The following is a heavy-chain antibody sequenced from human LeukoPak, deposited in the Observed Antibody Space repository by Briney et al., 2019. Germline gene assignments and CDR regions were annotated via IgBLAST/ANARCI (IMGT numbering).Heavy chain of an antibody. CDR2: IRYDGSNK. CDR3: ARQRTYQLLTPHAFDI. CDR1: GFTFSSYG. V-gene: IGHV3-30*02. Sequence: GGSLRLSCAASGFTFSSYGMHWVRQAPGKGLEWVAFIRYDGSNKYYADSVKGRFTISRDNSKNTLYLQMNSLRAEDTAVYYCARQRTYQLLTPHAFDIWGQGTMVTVSS. J-gene: IGHJ3*02. D-gene: IGHD2-2*01.